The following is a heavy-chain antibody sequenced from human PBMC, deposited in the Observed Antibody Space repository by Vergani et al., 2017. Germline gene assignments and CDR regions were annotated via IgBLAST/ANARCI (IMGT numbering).Heavy chain of an antibody. CDR3: ASSIVSRNPPDYFDN. Sequence: QVQLQESGPGLVRPSETLSLTCTVSGGSLSGYYWNWIRQTPGEGLEWIGYVEDSGYFNYNPSLKTRVSMSLDTSNNQYSLMLSSVTVADTSVYYCASSIVSRNPPDYFDNWGQGTLVTVSS. CDR1: GGSLSGYY. CDR2: VEDSGYF. D-gene: IGHD1-14*01. V-gene: IGHV4-59*01. J-gene: IGHJ4*02.